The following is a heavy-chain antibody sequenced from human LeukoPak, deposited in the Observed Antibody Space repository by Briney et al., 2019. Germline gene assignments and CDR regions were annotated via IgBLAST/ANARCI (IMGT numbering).Heavy chain of an antibody. Sequence: SETLSLTCTVSGGSISSYYWSWIRQPPGKGLEWIGYIYYSGSTNYNPSLKSRVTVSVDTSKNQFSLKLSSVTAADTAVYYCARGPYYYDSSGYYPIDYWGQGTLVTVFS. CDR2: IYYSGST. CDR3: ARGPYYYDSSGYYPIDY. D-gene: IGHD3-22*01. V-gene: IGHV4-59*01. CDR1: GGSISSYY. J-gene: IGHJ4*02.